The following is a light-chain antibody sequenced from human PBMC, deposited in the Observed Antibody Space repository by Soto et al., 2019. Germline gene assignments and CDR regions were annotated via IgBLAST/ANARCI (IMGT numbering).Light chain of an antibody. Sequence: EIVLTQSPATLSLSPGEGATLSCRASQSVSSYLAWYQQKPGQAPRLLIYDASNRATGIPARFSGSGSGTDFTLTISRLEPEDFAVYYCQQYGSSPPGNTFGQGTRLEIK. CDR1: QSVSSY. CDR3: QQYGSSPPGNT. CDR2: DAS. J-gene: IGKJ5*01. V-gene: IGKV3-20*01.